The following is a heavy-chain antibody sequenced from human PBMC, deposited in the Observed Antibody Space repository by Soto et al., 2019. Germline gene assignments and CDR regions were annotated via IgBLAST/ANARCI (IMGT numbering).Heavy chain of an antibody. Sequence: EVQLVESGGGLVQPGGSLRLSCAASGFTFSNYSMSWVRQAPGKGLEWVANIKVDGSEKYYVDSVKGRFTISRDNAKNSLYLQMNSLRAEDTAVYYCAGVAVRGQGTLVTVSS. CDR3: AGVAV. CDR1: GFTFSNYS. V-gene: IGHV3-7*05. J-gene: IGHJ4*02. CDR2: IKVDGSEK. D-gene: IGHD6-19*01.